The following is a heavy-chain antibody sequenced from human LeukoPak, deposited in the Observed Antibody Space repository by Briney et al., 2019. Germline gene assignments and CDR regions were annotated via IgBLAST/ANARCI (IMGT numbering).Heavy chain of an antibody. CDR2: ISYDGSNK. CDR3: ARDGYCSSTSCGGVYYYYGMDV. CDR1: GFTFSSYA. D-gene: IGHD2-2*01. Sequence: PGRSLRLSCAASGFTFSSYAMHWVRQAPGQGLEWVAVISYDGSNKYYADSVKGRFTISRDNSKTTLYLQMNSLRAEDTAVYYCARDGYCSSTSCGGVYYYYGMDVWGKGTTVTVSS. V-gene: IGHV3-30*04. J-gene: IGHJ6*04.